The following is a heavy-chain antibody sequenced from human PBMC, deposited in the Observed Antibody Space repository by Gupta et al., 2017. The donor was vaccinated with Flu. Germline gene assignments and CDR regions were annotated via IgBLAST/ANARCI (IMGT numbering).Heavy chain of an antibody. Sequence: EVQLLQSGGGLVQPGGSLRLSCAASGFTFRRYAMSLVRPAPGKGLEWVSGISDSGVSTYYADSVQGRFTISRDNSKNALHLQMNSLRAEDTAVYYCAKDLVGDWLQGDYYYGMDVWGQGTTVTVSS. D-gene: IGHD5-24*01. J-gene: IGHJ6*02. CDR1: GFTFRRYA. V-gene: IGHV3-23*01. CDR3: AKDLVGDWLQGDYYYGMDV. CDR2: ISDSGVST.